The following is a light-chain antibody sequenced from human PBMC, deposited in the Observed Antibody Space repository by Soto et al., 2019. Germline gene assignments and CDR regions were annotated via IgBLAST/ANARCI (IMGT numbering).Light chain of an antibody. CDR3: QQYNNWPRA. CDR2: GAS. CDR1: QSVSSD. V-gene: IGKV3-15*01. Sequence: IVMTHSPATLSVSPVERSTLSCRSSQSVSSDLAWYHQKPGQAPRLLIHGASTRATGIPARFSGSGSGTEFTLTINSLQSEDFAVYYCQQYNNWPRAFGQGTKV. J-gene: IGKJ1*01.